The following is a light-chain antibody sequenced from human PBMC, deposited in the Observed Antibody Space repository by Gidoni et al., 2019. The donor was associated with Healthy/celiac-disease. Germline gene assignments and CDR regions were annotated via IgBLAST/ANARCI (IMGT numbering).Light chain of an antibody. V-gene: IGKV3-20*01. CDR3: QQYGSSPWT. Sequence: EIVLTQSPGTLSLSPGERATLSCRASQTVSSSYLAWYQQKPGQAPRLLISGASSRATGIPDRFSGSGSGTDFTLTISRLEPEDFAVYYCQQYGSSPWTFGQGTKVEIK. CDR1: QTVSSSY. J-gene: IGKJ1*01. CDR2: GAS.